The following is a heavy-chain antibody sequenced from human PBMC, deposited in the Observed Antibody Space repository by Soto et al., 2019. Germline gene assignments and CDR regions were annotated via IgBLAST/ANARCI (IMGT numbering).Heavy chain of an antibody. CDR1: GFTFSSYA. Sequence: EVQLLESGGGLVQPGGSLSLSCAASGFTFSSYAMTWVRQAPGKGLEWVSGISGSGGNTYYAESVKGRFTISRDNXXNTLYLQLNSLRAEDTAVYYCAKGGGKQQLPPKDYWGQGTLVTVSS. V-gene: IGHV3-23*01. CDR3: AKGGGKQQLPPKDY. J-gene: IGHJ4*02. D-gene: IGHD6-13*01. CDR2: ISGSGGNT.